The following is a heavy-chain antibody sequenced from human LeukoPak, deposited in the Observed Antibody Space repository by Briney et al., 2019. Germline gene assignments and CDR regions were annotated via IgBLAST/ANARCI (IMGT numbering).Heavy chain of an antibody. CDR1: GGSFSGYY. CDR3: ARSDGWS. V-gene: IGHV4-34*01. Sequence: SETLSLTCAVYGGSFSGYYYTWIRQFPGKGLEWIGEINPTGSTNYNSSLKGRPTISVDTSKNQFSLKLSSVTAADTAVYYCARSDGWSWAQGTMVTVSS. D-gene: IGHD2-15*01. J-gene: IGHJ3*01. CDR2: INPTGST.